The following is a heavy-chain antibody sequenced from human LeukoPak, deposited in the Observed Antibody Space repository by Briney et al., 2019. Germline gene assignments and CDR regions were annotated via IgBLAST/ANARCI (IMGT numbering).Heavy chain of an antibody. D-gene: IGHD6-6*01. CDR3: AKGSIAARPLYYFDF. J-gene: IGHJ4*02. V-gene: IGHV4-59*01. CDR1: GGSISSYY. CDR2: IYYSGGT. Sequence: SETLSLTCTVSGGSISSYYWSWIRQPPGKGLEWIGYIYYSGGTSYNPSLKSRVTISVDTSKNQFSLKLNSVTAADTAVCYCAKGSIAARPLYYFDFWGQGALVTVSS.